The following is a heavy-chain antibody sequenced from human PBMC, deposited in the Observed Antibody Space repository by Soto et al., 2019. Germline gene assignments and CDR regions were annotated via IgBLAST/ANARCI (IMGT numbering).Heavy chain of an antibody. CDR1: GFTFSDYY. CDR3: ARVGGSGWITDY. Sequence: GESLRLSCVASGFTFSDYYMSWIRQAPGKGLEWISYISSSGNTIYYADSVKGRFTISRDNAKNSLCLQMNSLRAVDTAVYYCARVGGSGWITDYWGQGTLVTVSS. J-gene: IGHJ4*02. D-gene: IGHD6-19*01. CDR2: ISSSGNTI. V-gene: IGHV3-11*01.